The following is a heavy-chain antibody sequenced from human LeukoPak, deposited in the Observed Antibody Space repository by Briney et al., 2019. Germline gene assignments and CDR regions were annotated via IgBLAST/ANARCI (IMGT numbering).Heavy chain of an antibody. V-gene: IGHV3-30-3*01. CDR1: GFTLSSYA. CDR3: ARAKTTVTTFDAFDI. CDR2: ISYDGSNQ. Sequence: GGSLRLSCAASGFTLSSYAMHWVRQAPGKGLEWVALISYDGSNQFYADSVKGRFTISRDNSKNTLYLQMNSLRTEDTAVYYCARAKTTVTTFDAFDIWGQGTMVTVSS. J-gene: IGHJ3*02. D-gene: IGHD4-17*01.